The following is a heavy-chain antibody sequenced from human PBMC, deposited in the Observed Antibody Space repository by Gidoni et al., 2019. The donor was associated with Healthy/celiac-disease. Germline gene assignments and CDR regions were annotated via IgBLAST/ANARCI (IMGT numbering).Heavy chain of an antibody. D-gene: IGHD3-16*01. J-gene: IGHJ6*02. Sequence: QVTLRESGPALVKPTQTLTLTCTFSGFSLSTSGMCVSWIRQPPGKALEWLARIDWDDDKYYSTSLKTRLTISKDTSKNQVVLTMTNMDPVDTATYYCARIPGVGRGWGYYYYGMDVWGQGTTVTVSS. V-gene: IGHV2-70*15. CDR2: IDWDDDK. CDR1: GFSLSTSGMC. CDR3: ARIPGVGRGWGYYYYGMDV.